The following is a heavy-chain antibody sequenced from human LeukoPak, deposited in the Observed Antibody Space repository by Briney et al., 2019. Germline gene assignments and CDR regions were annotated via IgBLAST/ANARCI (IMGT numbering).Heavy chain of an antibody. CDR3: AREFKSGYGMWA. V-gene: IGHV3-21*01. J-gene: IGHJ5*02. D-gene: IGHD5-18*01. CDR2: ITSSSDYI. CDR1: GFTFSSYS. Sequence: PGGSLRLSCTASGFTFSSYSMNWVRQAPGKGLEWVSSITSSSDYIYYADSVKGRFTISRDNAEISLHLQMNSLRAEDTAVYYCAREFKSGYGMWAWGQGTLVTVSS.